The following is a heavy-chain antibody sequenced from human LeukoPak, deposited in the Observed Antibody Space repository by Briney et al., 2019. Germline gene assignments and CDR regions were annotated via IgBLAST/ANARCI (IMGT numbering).Heavy chain of an antibody. V-gene: IGHV4-59*01. J-gene: IGHJ4*02. Sequence: SETLSLTCTVSGGSISSYYWSWIRQPPGKGLEWIGYIYYSGSTNYNPSLKGLVTISVDTSTNQFSLRLSSVTAADTAVYYCARGRGSSGWLDYWGQGTLVTVSS. CDR1: GGSISSYY. D-gene: IGHD6-19*01. CDR3: ARGRGSSGWLDY. CDR2: IYYSGST.